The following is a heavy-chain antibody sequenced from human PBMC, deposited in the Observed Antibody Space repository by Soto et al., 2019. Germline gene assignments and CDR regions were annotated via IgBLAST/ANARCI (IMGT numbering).Heavy chain of an antibody. D-gene: IGHD3-10*01. CDR1: GFTFSSYS. V-gene: IGHV3-21*01. J-gene: IGHJ4*02. Sequence: GGSLRLSCAASGFTFSSYSMNWVRQAPGKGLEWVSSISSSSSYIYYADSVKGRFTISRDNAKNSLYLQMNSLRAEDTAVYYCARDLRGRFGELFPFDYWGQGTLVTVSS. CDR3: ARDLRGRFGELFPFDY. CDR2: ISSSSSYI.